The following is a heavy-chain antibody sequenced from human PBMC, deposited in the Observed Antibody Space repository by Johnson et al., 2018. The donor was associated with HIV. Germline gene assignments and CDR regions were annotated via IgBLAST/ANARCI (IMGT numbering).Heavy chain of an antibody. CDR1: GFTFDDYG. J-gene: IGHJ3*02. CDR3: ARDRGWELLLGAFDI. Sequence: VQLVESGGGVVQPGGSLRLSCAASGFTFDDYGMSWVRQAPGKGLEWVSGINWNGGSTGYADSVKGRFTISRDNAKNSLYLQMNSLRAEDTALYYCARDRGWELLLGAFDIWGQGTMVTVSS. D-gene: IGHD1-26*01. V-gene: IGHV3-20*04. CDR2: INWNGGST.